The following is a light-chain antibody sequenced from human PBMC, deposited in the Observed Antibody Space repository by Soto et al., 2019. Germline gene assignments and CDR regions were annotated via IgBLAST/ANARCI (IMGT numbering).Light chain of an antibody. V-gene: IGLV1-40*01. J-gene: IGLJ2*01. CDR3: HSYDSSLSGSV. CDR2: ADN. CDR1: SSNIGAGYD. Sequence: QAVVTQPPSVSGAPGQRVTISCTGSSSNIGAGYDVHWYQQLPGTAPKLLIYADNSRPSGVPDRFSGSKSGTSASLAITNLQAEDEADYYCHSYDSSLSGSVFGGGTKLTVL.